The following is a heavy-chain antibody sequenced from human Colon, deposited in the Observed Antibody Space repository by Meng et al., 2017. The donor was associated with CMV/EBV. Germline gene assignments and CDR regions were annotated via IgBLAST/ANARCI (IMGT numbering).Heavy chain of an antibody. CDR2: IKPDGSQK. CDR3: VGQRGDSPFAY. J-gene: IGHJ4*02. CDR1: GFTFNTYW. Sequence: GGSLRLSCAASGFTFNTYWMTWVRQAPGKGLECVANIKPDGSQKYYVDSVKGRFTISRDNAKDLLYLQMNTLRAEDTTMYYCVGQRGDSPFAYWGQGTLGNVSS. D-gene: IGHD5-18*01. V-gene: IGHV3-7*01.